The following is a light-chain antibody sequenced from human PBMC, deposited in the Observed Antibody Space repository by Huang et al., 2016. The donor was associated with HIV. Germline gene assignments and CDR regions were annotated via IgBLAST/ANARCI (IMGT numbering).Light chain of an antibody. CDR1: QTVSSY. J-gene: IGKJ4*01. CDR3: QQRSNWLFT. V-gene: IGKV3-11*01. CDR2: DAS. Sequence: EIVLTQSPATLSLSPGERATLSCKASQTVSSYVAWFQQRPGQAPRLLIYDASNRATGIPARFSGSGSGTDFTLTISSLEPEDFAVYYCQQRSNWLFTFGGGTQVEIK.